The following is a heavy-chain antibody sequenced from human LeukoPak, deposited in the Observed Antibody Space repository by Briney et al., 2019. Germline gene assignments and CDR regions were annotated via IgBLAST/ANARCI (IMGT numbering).Heavy chain of an antibody. D-gene: IGHD3-3*01. CDR3: AKGGGYDFWSGYYSFWTQGLDY. V-gene: IGHV3-30*18. CDR2: ISYDGSNK. Sequence: GGSLRLSCAASGFTFSTYGMHWVRQAPGKGLEWVAVISYDGSNKYYADSVKVRFTISRDNSKNTLYLQMNSLRAEDTAVYYCAKGGGYDFWSGYYSFWTQGLDYWGQGTLVTVSS. J-gene: IGHJ4*02. CDR1: GFTFSTYG.